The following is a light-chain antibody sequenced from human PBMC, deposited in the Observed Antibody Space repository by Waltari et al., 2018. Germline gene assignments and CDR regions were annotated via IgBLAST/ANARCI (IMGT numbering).Light chain of an antibody. V-gene: IGLV1-44*01. CDR3: AAWDDRMNGHWV. CDR2: RND. CDR1: SSNIGDNV. J-gene: IGLJ3*02. Sequence: QSVLTQSPSASGTPGQRVTISCSGSSSNIGDNVVNWYQQLPGKAPKLLIYRNDQRPAGVPGRFSASKSGTSASLAISGLQSEYEADYYCAAWDDRMNGHWVFGGGTKVTVL.